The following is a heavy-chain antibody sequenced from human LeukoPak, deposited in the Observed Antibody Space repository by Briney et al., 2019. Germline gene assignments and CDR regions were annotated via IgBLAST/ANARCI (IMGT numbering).Heavy chain of an antibody. CDR1: GFTFSSYA. V-gene: IGHV3-23*01. CDR2: ISGSGGST. Sequence: GESLKISCAASGFTFSSYAMSWVRQAPGKGLEWVSAISGSGGSTYYADSVKGRFTISRDNSRNTLYLQMNSLRAEDTAVYYCAIPARYSSGHFDYWGQGTLVTVSS. CDR3: AIPARYSSGHFDY. J-gene: IGHJ4*02. D-gene: IGHD6-19*01.